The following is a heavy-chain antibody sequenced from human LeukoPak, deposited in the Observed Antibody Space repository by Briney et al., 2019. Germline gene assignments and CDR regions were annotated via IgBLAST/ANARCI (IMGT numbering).Heavy chain of an antibody. D-gene: IGHD1-7*01. J-gene: IGHJ4*02. CDR1: GGSISSSSYY. V-gene: IGHV4-39*07. CDR3: ARKQTGTMYDV. CDR2: FSSGGSA. Sequence: AETLSLTCIVPGGSISSSSYYWAWIRQSPGKGLEWIGTFSSGGSAYYSPSLTSRVSISKDTSDNQFSLGLYSVTAADTAVYYCARKQTGTMYDVWGQGTQVTVSS.